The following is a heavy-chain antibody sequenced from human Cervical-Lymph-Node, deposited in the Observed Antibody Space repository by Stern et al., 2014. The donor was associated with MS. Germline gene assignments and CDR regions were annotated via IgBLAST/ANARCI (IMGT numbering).Heavy chain of an antibody. V-gene: IGHV4-39*01. D-gene: IGHD6-19*01. CDR3: ARHGHSSGLTGMLDY. J-gene: IGHJ4*02. CDR2: IYFGGST. Sequence: QVQLVESGPGLVKPSETLSLTCTVSDGSIRSGSNYWGWIRQPPGKGLEWIGSIYFGGSTYYNPSLKSRVTMAVDTSKTQFPRKLSSVTAADTAVYYCARHGHSSGLTGMLDYWGQGTLVTVSS. CDR1: DGSIRSGSNY.